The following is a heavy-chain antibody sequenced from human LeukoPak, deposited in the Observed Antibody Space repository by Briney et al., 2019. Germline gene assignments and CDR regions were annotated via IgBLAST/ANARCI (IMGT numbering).Heavy chain of an antibody. CDR2: IKGDGSST. CDR3: ARDGYSFGHDFDY. J-gene: IGHJ4*02. Sequence: GGSLRLSCAASGFTFSSYWMHWVRHTPGKGLVWVSRIKGDGSSTSYADSVKGRFTISRDNAKNTLYLQMNSLRAEDTAVDYCARDGYSFGHDFDYWGQGTLVTVSS. CDR1: GFTFSSYW. V-gene: IGHV3-74*01. D-gene: IGHD5-18*01.